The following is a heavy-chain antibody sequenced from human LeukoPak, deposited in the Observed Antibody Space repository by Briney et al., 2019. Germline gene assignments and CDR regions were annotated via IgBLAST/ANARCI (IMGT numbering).Heavy chain of an antibody. J-gene: IGHJ6*02. Sequence: GGSLRLSCAASGFTFSSSSMNWVRQAPEKGLEWVSYISTSGGTIYYADSVKGRFTISRDNSKNTLYLQMNSLRAEDTAVYYCARGLVDGYYYYGMDVWGQGTTVTVSS. CDR2: ISTSGGTI. D-gene: IGHD3-16*01. V-gene: IGHV3-48*01. CDR3: ARGLVDGYYYYGMDV. CDR1: GFTFSSSS.